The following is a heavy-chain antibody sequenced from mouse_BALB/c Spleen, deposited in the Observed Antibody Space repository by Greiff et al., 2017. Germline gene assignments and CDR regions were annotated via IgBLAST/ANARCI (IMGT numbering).Heavy chain of an antibody. V-gene: IGHV5-6-4*01. CDR2: ISSGGSYT. Sequence: EVKLVESGGGLVKPGGSLKLSCAASGFTFSSYTMSWVRQTPEKRLEWVATISSGGSYTYYPDSVKGRFTISRDNAKNTLYLQMSSLKSEDTAMYYCTREGGGSRRGFAYWGQGTLVTVSA. CDR3: TREGGGSRRGFAY. CDR1: GFTFSSYT. J-gene: IGHJ3*01.